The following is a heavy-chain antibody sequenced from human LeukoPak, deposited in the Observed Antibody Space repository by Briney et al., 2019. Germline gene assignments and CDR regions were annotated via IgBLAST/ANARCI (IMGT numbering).Heavy chain of an antibody. Sequence: GESLKISCKGSGYNFASHWIAWVRQMPGKGLEWMGVIYPGDSDTRYSPSFQGQVTISADKSISTAYLQWSSLKASDTAMYYCARLGTADGYNYRFLDYWGQGTLVTVSS. CDR3: ARLGTADGYNYRFLDY. V-gene: IGHV5-51*01. CDR1: GYNFASHW. D-gene: IGHD5-24*01. CDR2: IYPGDSDT. J-gene: IGHJ4*02.